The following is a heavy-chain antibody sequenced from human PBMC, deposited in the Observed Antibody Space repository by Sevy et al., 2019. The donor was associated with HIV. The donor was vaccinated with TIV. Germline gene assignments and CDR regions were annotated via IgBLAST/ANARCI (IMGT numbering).Heavy chain of an antibody. J-gene: IGHJ4*02. V-gene: IGHV4-39*05. Sequence: SETPSLTCTVSGASISSSGYYWGWIRQPPGKGLEWIASINYSGSTFYNPSLKSRVTISADTSKNQFSLDLNSVTAADTAIYYCAGPILTYNNGWSYYDYWGQGTVVTVSS. CDR2: INYSGST. D-gene: IGHD6-19*01. CDR1: GASISSSGYY. CDR3: AGPILTYNNGWSYYDY.